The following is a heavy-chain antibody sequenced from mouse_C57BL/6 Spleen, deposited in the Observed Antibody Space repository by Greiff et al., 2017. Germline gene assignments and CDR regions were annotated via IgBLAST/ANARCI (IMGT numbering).Heavy chain of an antibody. CDR2: IDPSDSYT. D-gene: IGHD4-1*01. CDR3: ARTGTGYYFDY. J-gene: IGHJ2*01. Sequence: QVQLQQPGAELVMPGASVKLSCKASGYTFTSYWMHWVKQRPGQGLEWIGEIDPSDSYTNYNQKFEGKTTLTVDKSSSTAYMQLSSLTSEGSSVYCCARTGTGYYFDYWGQGTTLTVSS. CDR1: GYTFTSYW. V-gene: IGHV1-69*01.